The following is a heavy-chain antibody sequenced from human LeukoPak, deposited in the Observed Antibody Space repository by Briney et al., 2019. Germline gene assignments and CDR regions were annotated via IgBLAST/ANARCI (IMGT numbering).Heavy chain of an antibody. D-gene: IGHD3-10*01. CDR1: GFTFSSYA. V-gene: IGHV3-30-3*01. CDR2: ISYDGSNK. J-gene: IGHJ3*02. CDR3: ARDVGAMVRGVLTTPDAFDI. Sequence: GSLRLSCAASGFTFSSYAIHGVLQAPGRGLEGVVVISYDGSNKYYADSVKGRFTISRDNSKNTLYLQMNSLRAEDTAVYYCARDVGAMVRGVLTTPDAFDIWGQGTMVAVSS.